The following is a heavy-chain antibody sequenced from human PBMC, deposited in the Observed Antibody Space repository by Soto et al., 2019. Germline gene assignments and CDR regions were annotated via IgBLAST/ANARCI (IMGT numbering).Heavy chain of an antibody. V-gene: IGHV1-8*01. CDR2: MNPNSGNT. D-gene: IGHD6-19*01. CDR3: ARERGASSPFDY. J-gene: IGHJ4*02. Sequence: EASVKVSCKASGYTFTSYDINWVRQATGQGLEWMGWMNPNSGNTGYAQKFQGRVTMTRNTSISTAYMELSSLRSEDTAVYYCARERGASSPFDYWGQGTLVTVSS. CDR1: GYTFTSYD.